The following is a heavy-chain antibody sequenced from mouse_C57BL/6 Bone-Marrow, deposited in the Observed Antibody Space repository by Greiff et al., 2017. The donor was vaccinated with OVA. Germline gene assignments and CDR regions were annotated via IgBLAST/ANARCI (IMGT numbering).Heavy chain of an antibody. J-gene: IGHJ1*03. CDR2: INPNNGGT. Sequence: VQLQQSGPELVKPGASVKIPCKASGYKFTDYNMDWVKQSHGKSLEWMGDINPNNGGTIYNQKFKGKATLTVDKSSSTAYMELRSLTSEETAVYYWARKGLTGRNWYFDVWGTGTTVTVSS. CDR3: ARKGLTGRNWYFDV. D-gene: IGHD4-1*01. V-gene: IGHV1-18*01. CDR1: GYKFTDYN.